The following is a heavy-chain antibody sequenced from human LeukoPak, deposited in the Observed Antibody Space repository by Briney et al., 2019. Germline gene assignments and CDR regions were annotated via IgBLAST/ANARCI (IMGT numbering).Heavy chain of an antibody. J-gene: IGHJ4*02. CDR3: AKSPSGYYITHFDY. D-gene: IGHD3-3*01. Sequence: GGSLRVSCAASGFTFSSYAMSWVRQAPGNGLEWVSAISGSGGSTYYADSVKGRFTISRDNSKNTLYLQMNSLRAEDTAVYYRAKSPSGYYITHFDYWGQGTLVTVSS. CDR1: GFTFSSYA. V-gene: IGHV3-23*01. CDR2: ISGSGGST.